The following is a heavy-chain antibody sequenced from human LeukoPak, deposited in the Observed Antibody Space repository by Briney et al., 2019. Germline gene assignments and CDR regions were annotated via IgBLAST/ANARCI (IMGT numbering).Heavy chain of an antibody. CDR2: VSYDGSTK. CDR3: ATEIAVGLRYFDY. Sequence: GGSLRLSCAASGFTFSNYAMHWVRQAPGTGLEWVAIVSYDGSTKYYAASAEGRFTIPRDNSKNTLYLQRNSLRPADTAVYYCATEIAVGLRYFDYWGQGTLVTVSS. D-gene: IGHD6-19*01. J-gene: IGHJ4*02. CDR1: GFTFSNYA. V-gene: IGHV3-30-3*01.